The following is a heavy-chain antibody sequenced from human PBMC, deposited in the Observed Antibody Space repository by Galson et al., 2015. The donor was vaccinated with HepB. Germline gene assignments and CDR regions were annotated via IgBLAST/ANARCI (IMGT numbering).Heavy chain of an antibody. J-gene: IGHJ2*01. V-gene: IGHV3-11*01. CDR1: GFTFSDYY. CDR3: ARAPAAIHMYWYFDL. Sequence: SQRLSCAASGFTFSDYYMSWIRQAPGKGLEWVSYISSSGSTIYYADSVKGRFTISRDNAKNSLYLQMNSLRAEDTAVYYCARAPAAIHMYWYFDLWGRGTLVTVSS. D-gene: IGHD2-2*02. CDR2: ISSSGSTI.